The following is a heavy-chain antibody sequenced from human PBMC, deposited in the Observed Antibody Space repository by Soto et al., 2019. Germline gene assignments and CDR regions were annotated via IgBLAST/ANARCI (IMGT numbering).Heavy chain of an antibody. CDR2: ISGSGGST. D-gene: IGHD2-2*01. Sequence: EVQLLESGGGLVQPGGSLRLSCAASGFTFSSYAMSWVRQAPGKGLEWVSAISGSGGSTYYADSVKGRFTISRDNSKNTLYLQMSSLRAEDTAVYYCVNGGCSSTSCFQYYYGMDVWGQGTTVTVSS. J-gene: IGHJ6*02. CDR1: GFTFSSYA. CDR3: VNGGCSSTSCFQYYYGMDV. V-gene: IGHV3-23*01.